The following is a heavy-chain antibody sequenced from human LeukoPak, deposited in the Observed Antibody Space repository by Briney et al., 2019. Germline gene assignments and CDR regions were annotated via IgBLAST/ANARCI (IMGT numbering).Heavy chain of an antibody. CDR3: AKDYYFDY. V-gene: IGHV3-23*01. CDR1: GFTFSSYV. Sequence: GGSLRLSCAASGFTFSSYVMSWVRQAPGKGLEWVSSISGTVDNTYYADSADSVKGRFTISRDNSKNTLYLQMNSLRAEDTAVYYCAKDYYFDYWGQGTLVTVSS. J-gene: IGHJ4*02. CDR2: ISGTVDNT.